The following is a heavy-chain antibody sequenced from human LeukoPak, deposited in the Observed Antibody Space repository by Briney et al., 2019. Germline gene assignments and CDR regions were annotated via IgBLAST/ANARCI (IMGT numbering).Heavy chain of an antibody. CDR3: ARYIVVVPAAVNWFDP. CDR2: IYYSGST. V-gene: IGHV4-30-4*01. D-gene: IGHD2-2*01. Sequence: SQTLSLTCTVSGGSISSGDYYWSWIRQPPGKGLEWIAYIYYSGSTYYNPSLKSRVTISVDTSKNQFSLKLSSVTAADTAVYYCARYIVVVPAAVNWFDPWGQGTLVTVSS. CDR1: GGSISSGDYY. J-gene: IGHJ5*02.